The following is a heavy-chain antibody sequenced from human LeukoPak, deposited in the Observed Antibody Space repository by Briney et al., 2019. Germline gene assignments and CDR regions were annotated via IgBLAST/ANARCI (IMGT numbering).Heavy chain of an antibody. CDR2: VSSDGSNK. D-gene: IGHD3-10*01. J-gene: IGHJ4*02. CDR3: AKDSNYYGSGSYSKGPVDY. Sequence: GGSLRLSCAASGFTFSSYAMHWVRQAPGKGLEWVAVVSSDGSNKYYEDSVKGRFTISRDNSKNTLYLQMNSLRAEDTAIYYCAKDSNYYGSGSYSKGPVDYWGQGTLVTVSS. V-gene: IGHV3-30*04. CDR1: GFTFSSYA.